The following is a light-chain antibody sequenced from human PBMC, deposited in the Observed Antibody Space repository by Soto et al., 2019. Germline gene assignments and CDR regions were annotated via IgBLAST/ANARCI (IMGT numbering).Light chain of an antibody. J-gene: IGLJ2*01. CDR2: GNK. CDR3: QSHDSSLSGHVV. CDR1: SSNIGAGYD. V-gene: IGLV1-40*01. Sequence: QSVLTQPPSVSGAPGQRVTISCTGSSSNIGAGYDVHWYQQFPGTAPKLLIYGNKYRPSGVPDRFSGSKSGTSASLAIIGLQTEDEAYYYCQSHDSSLSGHVVFGGGTKLTVL.